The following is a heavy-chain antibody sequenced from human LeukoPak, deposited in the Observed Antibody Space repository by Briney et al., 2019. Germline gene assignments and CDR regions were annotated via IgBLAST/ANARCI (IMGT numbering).Heavy chain of an antibody. J-gene: IGHJ5*02. CDR1: GGSISSSSYY. Sequence: SETLSLTCTVSGGSISSSSYYWSWIRQPPGKGLEWIAEINHSGSTNYNPSLKSRVTISVDTSKNQFSLKLSSVTAADTAVYYCASQGFANTAMSAGHRFSPYNWFDPWGQGTLVTVSS. CDR3: ASQGFANTAMSAGHRFSPYNWFDP. D-gene: IGHD5-18*01. CDR2: INHSGST. V-gene: IGHV4-39*07.